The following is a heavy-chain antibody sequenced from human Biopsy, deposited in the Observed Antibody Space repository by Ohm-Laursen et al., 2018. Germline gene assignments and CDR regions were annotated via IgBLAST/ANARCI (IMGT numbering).Heavy chain of an antibody. J-gene: IGHJ4*02. Sequence: GASVKVSCKASGYSFTSYYMHWVRQAPGQGLEWMGMINPCGSTTSYPQIFQGRVTMTRDTSKSTVYMELSSLRSADTAVYFCARNTGWYGDLYYFDYWGQGTLVTVSS. V-gene: IGHV1-46*01. CDR1: GYSFTSYY. CDR3: ARNTGWYGDLYYFDY. CDR2: INPCGSTT. D-gene: IGHD6-19*01.